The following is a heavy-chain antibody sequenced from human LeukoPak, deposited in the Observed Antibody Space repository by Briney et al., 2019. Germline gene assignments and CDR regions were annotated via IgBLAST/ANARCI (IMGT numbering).Heavy chain of an antibody. Sequence: SETLSLTCTVSGGSISSGSYYWSWIRQPAGKGLEWIGRIYTSGSTKYNPSLKSRVTISVDTSKNQFSLKLSSVTAADTAVYYCASEHSGWYDFDYWGQGTLVTVSS. J-gene: IGHJ4*02. D-gene: IGHD6-19*01. CDR2: IYTSGST. CDR1: GGSISSGSYY. V-gene: IGHV4-61*02. CDR3: ASEHSGWYDFDY.